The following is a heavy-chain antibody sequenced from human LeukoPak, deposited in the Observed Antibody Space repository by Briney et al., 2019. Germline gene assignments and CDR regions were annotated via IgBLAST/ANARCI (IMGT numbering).Heavy chain of an antibody. Sequence: GGSLRLSCAAPGFTFSSYGMHWVRQAPGKGLEWVAVTSYDGSIKKYADSVKGRFTISRDNSKNTLFLQMNSLRPEDTALYYCAREITIFGVVIQRYDAFDIWGQGTMVTVSS. CDR1: GFTFSSYG. V-gene: IGHV3-30*19. CDR3: AREITIFGVVIQRYDAFDI. CDR2: TSYDGSIK. D-gene: IGHD3-3*01. J-gene: IGHJ3*02.